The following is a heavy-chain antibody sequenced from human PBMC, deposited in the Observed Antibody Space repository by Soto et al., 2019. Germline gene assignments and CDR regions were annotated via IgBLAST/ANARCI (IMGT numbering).Heavy chain of an antibody. CDR3: ARRVGPTRYYYYGMDV. CDR2: IIPILGTA. J-gene: IGHJ6*02. V-gene: IGHV1-69*12. Sequence: QVQLVQSGAEVKKPGSSVKVSCKASGGTFSSYAISWVRQAPGQGLEWMGGIIPILGTANYAQKFQGRVTITADEATSTAYMGLSSLRSEDTAVYDCARRVGPTRYYYYGMDVWGQGTTVNVSS. D-gene: IGHD3-10*01. CDR1: GGTFSSYA.